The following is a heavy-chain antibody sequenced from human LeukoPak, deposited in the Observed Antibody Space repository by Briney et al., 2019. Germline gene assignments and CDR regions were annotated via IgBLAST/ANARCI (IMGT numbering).Heavy chain of an antibody. D-gene: IGHD1-7*01. CDR2: IYSGDST. Sequence: PGGSLRLSCAASGLIVSSNYMSWVRQAPGKGLEWVSTIYSGDSTYYADSVKGRFTISRDNSKNTLYLQMNKLRAEDTAVYYCAREKAGTATLGNYWGQGTLVTVSS. J-gene: IGHJ4*02. V-gene: IGHV3-66*02. CDR3: AREKAGTATLGNY. CDR1: GLIVSSNY.